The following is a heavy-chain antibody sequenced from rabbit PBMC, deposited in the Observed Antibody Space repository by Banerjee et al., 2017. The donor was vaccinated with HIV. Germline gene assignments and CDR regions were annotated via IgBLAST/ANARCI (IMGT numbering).Heavy chain of an antibody. V-gene: IGHV1S40*01. CDR3: VRNLFSANNL. CDR1: GFSFSSNYY. CDR2: IYAGSSDT. D-gene: IGHD1-1*01. J-gene: IGHJ6*01. Sequence: QSLEESGGDLVKPGASLTLTCTASGFSFSSNYYMCWVRQAPGKGLEWIACIYAGSSDTYYASWAKGRFTISKTSSTTVTLQMTSLTAADTATYFCVRNLFSANNLWGPGTLVT.